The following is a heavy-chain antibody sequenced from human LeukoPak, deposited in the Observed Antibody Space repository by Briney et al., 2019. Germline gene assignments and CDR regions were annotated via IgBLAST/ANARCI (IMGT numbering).Heavy chain of an antibody. Sequence: SETLSLTCTVSGGSISSYYWSWIRQPPGKGLEWIGYIYYSGSTNYNPSLKSRVTISVDTSKNQFSLKLSSVTAADTAVYYCARSAQDDAFDIWGQGTMVTVSS. CDR3: ARSAQDDAFDI. J-gene: IGHJ3*02. V-gene: IGHV4-59*01. CDR2: IYYSGST. CDR1: GGSISSYY.